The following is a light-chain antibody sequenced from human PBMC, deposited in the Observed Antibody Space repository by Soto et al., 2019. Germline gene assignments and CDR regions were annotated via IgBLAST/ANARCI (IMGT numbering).Light chain of an antibody. J-gene: IGKJ1*01. Sequence: DIQMTQSPSTLSASVGDRVTITWRASQSIGTWLAWYQHRPGKAPSLLINAASNLQSGVPSRFRGSGSETDFTLTITSLQPEDFATYYCQQSYTTPRTSGQGTKVDIK. CDR3: QQSYTTPRT. CDR2: AAS. V-gene: IGKV1-39*01. CDR1: QSIGTW.